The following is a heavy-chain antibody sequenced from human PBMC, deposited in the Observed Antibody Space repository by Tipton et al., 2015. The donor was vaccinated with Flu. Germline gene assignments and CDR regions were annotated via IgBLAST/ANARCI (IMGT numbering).Heavy chain of an antibody. J-gene: IGHJ4*02. CDR1: GGSISSSSYY. CDR2: IYYSGST. CDR3: ARELTIFGVANGFDY. V-gene: IGHV4-39*07. D-gene: IGHD3-3*01. Sequence: TLSLTCTVSGGSISSSSYYWGWIRQPPGKGLEWIGSIYYSGSTYYNPSLKSRVTISVDTSKNQFSLKLSSVTAADTAVYYCARELTIFGVANGFDYWGQGTLVTVSS.